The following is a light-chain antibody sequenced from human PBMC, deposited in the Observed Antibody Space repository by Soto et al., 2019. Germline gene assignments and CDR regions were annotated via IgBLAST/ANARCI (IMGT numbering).Light chain of an antibody. Sequence: EIVLTQSPATLSLSPGERATLSCRASQSVSSYLAWYQQKPGQAPRLLIYDASNRATGIPARFSGSGSGTDFTLTNSSLEPEDFAVYYCQQRSNWSLFTFGPGTKVDIK. CDR3: QQRSNWSLFT. V-gene: IGKV3-11*01. CDR2: DAS. CDR1: QSVSSY. J-gene: IGKJ3*01.